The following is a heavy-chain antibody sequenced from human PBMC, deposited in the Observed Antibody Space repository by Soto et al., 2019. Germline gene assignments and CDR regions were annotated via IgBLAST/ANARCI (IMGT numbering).Heavy chain of an antibody. D-gene: IGHD6-19*01. J-gene: IGHJ4*02. V-gene: IGHV4-61*01. CDR3: ARRTKSLSSSGAPYYFDY. CDR2: INYSGST. Sequence: SETLSLTCTVSGGSVSSGSYYWSWIRQPPGKGLEWIGYINYSGSTNYNPSLKSRVTMSVDTSKNQFSLKLSSVTAADTAVYYCARRTKSLSSSGAPYYFDYWGQGTLVTVSS. CDR1: GGSVSSGSYY.